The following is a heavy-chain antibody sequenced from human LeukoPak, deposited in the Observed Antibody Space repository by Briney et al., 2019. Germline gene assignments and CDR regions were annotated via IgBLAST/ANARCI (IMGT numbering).Heavy chain of an antibody. CDR2: IFYVGST. D-gene: IGHD1-14*01. J-gene: IGHJ4*02. CDR3: ARIITGTVALDY. CDR1: GGSISGNY. V-gene: IGHV4-59*08. Sequence: SETLSLTCTVSGGSISGNYWSWIRQPLGKGLEWIGYIFYVGSTIYNPSLKSRVTLSVDTSKSQFSLQLSSVTAADTAVYYCARIITGTVALDYWGQGTLVTVSS.